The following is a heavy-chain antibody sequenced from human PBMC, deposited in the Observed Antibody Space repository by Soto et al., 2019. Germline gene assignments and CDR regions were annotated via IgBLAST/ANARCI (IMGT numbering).Heavy chain of an antibody. CDR2: ISVSGDRT. V-gene: IGHV3-23*01. CDR3: ARLAVSRNYYGADY. CDR1: GFAFSSYA. J-gene: IGHJ4*02. D-gene: IGHD3-10*01. Sequence: EVQVLESGGGLVQPGGSLGLSCAASGFAFSSYAMYWVRQAPGQGLECVSAISVSGDRTYYADSVKGRFTISRDNSKNTLSVQMNSLTAEDTAIYFCARLAVSRNYYGADYGGQGIIVTV.